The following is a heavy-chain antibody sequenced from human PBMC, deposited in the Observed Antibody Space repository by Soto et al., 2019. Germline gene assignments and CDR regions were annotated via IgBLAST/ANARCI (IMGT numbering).Heavy chain of an antibody. Sequence: SVKVSCKASGGTFSSYAISWVRQAPGQGLGWMGGIIPIFGTANYAQKFQGRVTITADESTSTAYMELSSLRSEDTAVYYCARGNNPYYDFWSGPYYYYYYGMDVWGQGTTVTVSS. V-gene: IGHV1-69*13. CDR1: GGTFSSYA. D-gene: IGHD3-3*01. CDR3: ARGNNPYYDFWSGPYYYYYYGMDV. J-gene: IGHJ6*02. CDR2: IIPIFGTA.